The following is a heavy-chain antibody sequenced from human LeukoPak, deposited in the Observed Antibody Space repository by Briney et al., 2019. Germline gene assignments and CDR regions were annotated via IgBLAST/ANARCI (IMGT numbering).Heavy chain of an antibody. V-gene: IGHV1-2*02. CDR2: INPNSGGT. CDR1: GYTFTGYY. J-gene: IGHJ5*02. CDR3: ARDYYGSGSHNWFDP. Sequence: ASVKVSCKASGYTFTGYYMHWVRQAPGQGLEWMGWINPNSGGTNYAQKFQGRVTMTRNTSISTAYMELSSLRSEDTAVYYCARDYYGSGSHNWFDPWGQGTLVTVSS. D-gene: IGHD3-10*01.